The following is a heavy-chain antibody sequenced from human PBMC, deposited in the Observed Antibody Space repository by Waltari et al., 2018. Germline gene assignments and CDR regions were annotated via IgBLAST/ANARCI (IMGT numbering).Heavy chain of an antibody. CDR1: GXTFXNYA. J-gene: IGHJ4*02. D-gene: IGHD4-17*01. CDR2: XATGSNRX. V-gene: IGHV3-48*01. CDR3: XREPTVTGENYFDX. Sequence: LVESGGGXXQPGXSXXXSCEASGXTFXNYAMNWVRQAPGKGLEWVXYXATGSNRXYYANSVKGRFTISRXNAKDSLFXQMNSLRAXXTALYFCXREPTVTGENYFDXXXXGXLVSVXS.